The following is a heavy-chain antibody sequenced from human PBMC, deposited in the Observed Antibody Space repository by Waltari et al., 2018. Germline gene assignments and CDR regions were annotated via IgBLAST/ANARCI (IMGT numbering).Heavy chain of an antibody. J-gene: IGHJ5*02. CDR3: ARGYAHCNDGGCFSNWLDP. D-gene: IGHD2-15*01. CDR2: IIPMFGKE. V-gene: IGHV1-69*13. CDR1: GYTFNKYA. Sequence: QVHLVQSGAEVKKPGSSVKVSCTAAGYTFNKYAITWVRQAPGQGLEWMGGIIPMFGKEKYAQKFQGRLTIAADESTSTAYMELRSLTSEDTATYYCARGYAHCNDGGCFSNWLDPWGQGTLVTVSS.